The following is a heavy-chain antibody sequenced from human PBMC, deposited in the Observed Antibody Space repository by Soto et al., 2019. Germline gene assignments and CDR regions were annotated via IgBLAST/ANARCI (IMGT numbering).Heavy chain of an antibody. CDR2: ISGSGGST. CDR3: AKDRRAAAATGYFDY. V-gene: IGHV3-23*01. D-gene: IGHD6-13*01. Sequence: ETLSLSCAASGFTFSSYAMSWVRQAPGKGLEWVSAISGSGGSTYYADSVKGRFTISRDNSKNTLYLQMNSLRAEDTAVYYCAKDRRAAAATGYFDYWGQGTLVTVSS. J-gene: IGHJ4*02. CDR1: GFTFSSYA.